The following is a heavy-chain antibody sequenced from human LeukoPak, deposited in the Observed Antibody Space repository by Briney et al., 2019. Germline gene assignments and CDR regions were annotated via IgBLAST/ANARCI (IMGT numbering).Heavy chain of an antibody. J-gene: IGHJ6*02. Sequence: SETLSLTCNVSGGSINGYYWTWIRQPPQKGLEWIGYMFYNGNTNYNPPPKSRATISVDTSQNQISLRLASVTAADTGTYHCARLTREDGVDVWGQGTTVTVSS. CDR2: MFYNGNT. CDR1: GGSINGYY. V-gene: IGHV4-59*08. CDR3: ARLTREDGVDV.